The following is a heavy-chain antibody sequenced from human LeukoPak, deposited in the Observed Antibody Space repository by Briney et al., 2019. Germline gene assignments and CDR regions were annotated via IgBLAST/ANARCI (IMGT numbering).Heavy chain of an antibody. Sequence: PGGSLRLSCAASGFTFSDYYMTWIRQARGKGLEWLSYISSTTVRIIYYADSVKGRFTISRDNTKNCLFLQMVSLQAETPAVFYCATYYSDAFDVWGQGTVVTVSS. CDR3: ATYYSDAFDV. J-gene: IGHJ3*01. D-gene: IGHD3-10*01. V-gene: IGHV3-11*01. CDR2: ISSTTVRII. CDR1: GFTFSDYY.